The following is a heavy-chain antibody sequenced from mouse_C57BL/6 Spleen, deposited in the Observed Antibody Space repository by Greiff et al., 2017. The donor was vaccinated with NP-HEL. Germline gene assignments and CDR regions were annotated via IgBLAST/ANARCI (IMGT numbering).Heavy chain of an antibody. D-gene: IGHD1-1*01. CDR2: IDPETGGT. CDR3: TIDYYGSSWRFAY. Sequence: QVHVKQSGAELVRPGASVTLSCKASGYTFTDYEMHWVKQTPVHGLEWIGAIDPETGGTAYNQKFKGKAILTADKSSSTAYMELRSLTSEDSAVYYCTIDYYGSSWRFAYWGQGTLVTVSA. J-gene: IGHJ3*01. CDR1: GYTFTDYE. V-gene: IGHV1-15*01.